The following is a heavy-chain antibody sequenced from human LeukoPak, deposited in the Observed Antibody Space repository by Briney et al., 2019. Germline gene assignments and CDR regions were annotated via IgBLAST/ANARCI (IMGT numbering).Heavy chain of an antibody. CDR2: IKQDGSTK. Sequence: PGGSLRLSCAAAGFTFANSWMAWDRQAPGKGLEWVANIKQDGSTKHYADSLKGRFTISRDNPKNSLFLKMNNLRADDTAIYYFTRDTIASLDYWRKGILVTVAS. CDR1: GFTFANSW. D-gene: IGHD3-10*01. J-gene: IGHJ4*02. CDR3: TRDTIASLDY. V-gene: IGHV3-7*01.